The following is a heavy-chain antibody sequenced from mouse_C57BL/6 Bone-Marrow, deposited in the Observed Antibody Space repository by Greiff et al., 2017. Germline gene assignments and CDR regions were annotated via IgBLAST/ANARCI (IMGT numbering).Heavy chain of an antibody. J-gene: IGHJ1*03. CDR1: GYTFTDYY. Sequence: EVQLQQSGPELVKPGASVKISCKASGYTFTDYYMNWVKQSHGKSLEWIGDINPNNGGTSYNQKFKGKATLTVDKSSSTAYMELRSLTSEDSAVYYCNYYGWYFDVWGTGTTVTVSS. D-gene: IGHD1-1*01. CDR2: INPNNGGT. CDR3: NYYGWYFDV. V-gene: IGHV1-26*01.